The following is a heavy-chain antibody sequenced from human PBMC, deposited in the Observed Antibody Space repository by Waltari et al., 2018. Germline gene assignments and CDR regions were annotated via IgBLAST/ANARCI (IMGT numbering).Heavy chain of an antibody. Sequence: QVQLQESGPGLVKPSETLSLTCAVSGYSISSGYYWGWIRQPPGKGLEWIGSIYHSGSTYYNPSLNSRVTISVDTAKNQFSLKLSSVTAADTAVYYCARLTGYSSSWYPDYWGQGTLVTVSS. CDR3: ARLTGYSSSWYPDY. D-gene: IGHD6-13*01. J-gene: IGHJ4*02. V-gene: IGHV4-38-2*01. CDR1: GYSISSGYY. CDR2: IYHSGST.